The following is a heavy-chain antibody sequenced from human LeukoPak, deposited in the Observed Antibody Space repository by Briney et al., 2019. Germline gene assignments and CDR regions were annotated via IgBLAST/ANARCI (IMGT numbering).Heavy chain of an antibody. CDR3: ARGDFWSGSTMRRVDY. Sequence: SETLSLTCTVSSGSISSSGYYWGWIRQPPGKGLEWIGTIYYSGSTYYNLSLKSRVTISVDTSKNQFSLKLNSVTAADTAVYYCARGDFWSGSTMRRVDYWGQGTLVTVSS. CDR2: IYYSGST. CDR1: SGSISSSGYY. V-gene: IGHV4-39*01. D-gene: IGHD3-3*01. J-gene: IGHJ4*02.